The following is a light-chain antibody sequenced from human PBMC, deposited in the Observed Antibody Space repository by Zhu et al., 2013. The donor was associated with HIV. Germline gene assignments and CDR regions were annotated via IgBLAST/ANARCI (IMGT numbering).Light chain of an antibody. J-gene: IGLJ1*01. CDR2: EVS. V-gene: IGLV2-23*02. CDR1: SSDVGSYNL. Sequence: QSALTQPASVSGSPGQSITISCTGSSSDVGSYNLVSWYQQHPGKAPKLMIYEVSNRPSGVPDRFTGSKSGASASLAITGLQAADEADYYCQTYDSSLNNYVFGTGTTVTVL. CDR3: QTYDSSLNNYV.